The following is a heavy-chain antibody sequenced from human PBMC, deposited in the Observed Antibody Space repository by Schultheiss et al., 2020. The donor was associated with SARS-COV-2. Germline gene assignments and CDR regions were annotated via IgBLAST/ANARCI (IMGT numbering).Heavy chain of an antibody. J-gene: IGHJ4*02. Sequence: SQTLSLTCTVSGGSISSYYWGWIRQPPGKGLEWIGSIYYSGSTNYNPSLKSRVTISVDTSKNQFSLKLSSVTAADTAVYYCARLRYSSSSGLDYWGQGTLVTVSS. CDR3: ARLRYSSSSGLDY. D-gene: IGHD6-6*01. V-gene: IGHV4-59*01. CDR2: IYYSGST. CDR1: GGSISSYY.